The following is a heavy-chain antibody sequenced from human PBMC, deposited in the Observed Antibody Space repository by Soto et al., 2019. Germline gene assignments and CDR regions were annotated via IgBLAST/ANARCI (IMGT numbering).Heavy chain of an antibody. Sequence: QVQPVQSGAEVKKPGASVKVSCKASGYTFTGYYMHWVRQAPGQGLEWMGWINPNSGGTNYAQKFQGWVTMTRDTSISTAYMELSRLRSDDTAVYYCARGAYDSSGYYSDTEAFDIWGQGTMVTVSS. V-gene: IGHV1-2*04. CDR1: GYTFTGYY. J-gene: IGHJ3*02. CDR3: ARGAYDSSGYYSDTEAFDI. CDR2: INPNSGGT. D-gene: IGHD3-22*01.